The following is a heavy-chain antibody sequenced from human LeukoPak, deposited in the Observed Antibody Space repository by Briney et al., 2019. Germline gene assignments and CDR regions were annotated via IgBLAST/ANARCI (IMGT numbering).Heavy chain of an antibody. J-gene: IGHJ6*02. V-gene: IGHV3-30*02. Sequence: GGSLRLSCAASGFTFSSYGMHWVRQAPGKGLEWAAVIWYDGSNKYYADSVKGRFTISRDNSKNTLYLQMNSLRAEDTAVYYCAKPIYYGSGSPMDVWGQGTTVTVSS. CDR2: IWYDGSNK. D-gene: IGHD3-10*01. CDR1: GFTFSSYG. CDR3: AKPIYYGSGSPMDV.